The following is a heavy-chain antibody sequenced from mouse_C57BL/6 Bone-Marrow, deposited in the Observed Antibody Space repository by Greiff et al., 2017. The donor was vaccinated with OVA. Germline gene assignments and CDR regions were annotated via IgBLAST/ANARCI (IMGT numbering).Heavy chain of an antibody. CDR1: GFTFSSYA. CDR2: ISDGGSYT. Sequence: EVKVEESGGGLVKPGGSLKLSCAASGFTFSSYAMSWVRQTPEKRLEWVATISDGGSYTYYPDNVKGRFTISRDNAKNNLYLQMSHLKSEDTAMYYCARDWDDYWGQGTTLTVSS. J-gene: IGHJ2*01. CDR3: ARDWDDY. V-gene: IGHV5-4*01. D-gene: IGHD4-1*01.